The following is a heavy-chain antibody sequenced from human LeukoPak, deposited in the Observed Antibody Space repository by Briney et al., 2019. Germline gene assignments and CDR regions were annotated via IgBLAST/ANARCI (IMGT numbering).Heavy chain of an antibody. CDR3: ARGGNVLEPQNDAFDI. V-gene: IGHV1-2*02. Sequence: AASVKVSCKASGYTFTGYYMHWVRQAPGQGLEWMGWINPNSGGTNYAQKFQGRVTMTRDTSISTAYMELSRLRSDDTAVYYCARGGNVLEPQNDAFDIWGQGTMVTVSS. CDR1: GYTFTGYY. D-gene: IGHD2-8*02. J-gene: IGHJ3*02. CDR2: INPNSGGT.